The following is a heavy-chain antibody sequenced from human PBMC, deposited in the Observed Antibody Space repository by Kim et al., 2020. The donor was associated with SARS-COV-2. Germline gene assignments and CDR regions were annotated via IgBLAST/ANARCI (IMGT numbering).Heavy chain of an antibody. CDR1: GGSFSGYY. V-gene: IGHV4-34*01. D-gene: IGHD5-12*01. CDR2: INHSGST. J-gene: IGHJ6*01. CDR3: SSSRRDGYKYSHYYYYFG. Sequence: SETLSLTCAVYGGSFSGYYWSWIRQPPGKGLEWIGEINHSGSTNYNPSLKSRVTISVDTSKNQFSLTLSPVTAADTAVYYCSSSRRDGYKYSHYYYYFG.